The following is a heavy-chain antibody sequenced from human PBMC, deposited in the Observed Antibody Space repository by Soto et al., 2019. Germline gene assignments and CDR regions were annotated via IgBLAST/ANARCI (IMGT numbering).Heavy chain of an antibody. Sequence: EVQLLESGGGLVQPGGSLRLSCAASGFTFSSYAMSWVRQAPGKGLEWVSAISGSGGSTYYADSVKGRFTISRDNSKNPRYLQMNSLRAEDTAVYYCAKSILLGWLGDAFDLWGQGTMVTVSS. CDR1: GFTFSSYA. CDR2: ISGSGGST. D-gene: IGHD6-19*01. V-gene: IGHV3-23*01. J-gene: IGHJ3*01. CDR3: AKSILLGWLGDAFDL.